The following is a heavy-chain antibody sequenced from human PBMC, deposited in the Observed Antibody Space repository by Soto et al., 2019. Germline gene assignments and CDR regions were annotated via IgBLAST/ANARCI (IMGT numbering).Heavy chain of an antibody. V-gene: IGHV3-33*01. J-gene: IGHJ6*02. CDR1: GFTFSSYG. D-gene: IGHD6-13*01. CDR3: AREAIAAAGTSSNYYYGMDV. Sequence: GGSLRLSCAASGFTFSSYGMHWVRQAPGKGLEWVAVIWYDGSNKYYADSVKGRFTISRDNSKNTLYLQMNSLRAEDTAVYYCAREAIAAAGTSSNYYYGMDVWGQGTTVTVSS. CDR2: IWYDGSNK.